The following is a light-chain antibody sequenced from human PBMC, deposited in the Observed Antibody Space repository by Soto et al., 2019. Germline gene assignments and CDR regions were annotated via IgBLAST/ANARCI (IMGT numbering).Light chain of an antibody. V-gene: IGKV3-15*01. CDR2: GPS. CDR3: QQYYDWPLT. Sequence: EIVMTQSPATLSVSPGERATLFCRASQGVSTYLAWYQQKPGQAPRLLIYGPSTRATGIPARFSGSGSGTEFTLTISSLLSEDFAVYYCQQYYDWPLTFGGGTKVEVK. CDR1: QGVSTY. J-gene: IGKJ4*01.